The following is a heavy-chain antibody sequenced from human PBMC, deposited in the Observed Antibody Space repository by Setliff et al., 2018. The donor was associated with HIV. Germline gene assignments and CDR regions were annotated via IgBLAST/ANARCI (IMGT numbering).Heavy chain of an antibody. Sequence: KTSETLSLTCAVSGGSISSDNWWTWVRQPPGKGLEWIGEIYYSGSTYYNPSLKSRVTISVDTSKNQFSLKLSSVTAADTAVYYCARGSLYSSSSCFDYWGQGTLVTVSS. V-gene: IGHV4-4*02. J-gene: IGHJ4*02. CDR2: IYYSGST. CDR3: ARGSLYSSSSCFDY. CDR1: GGSISSDNW. D-gene: IGHD6-13*01.